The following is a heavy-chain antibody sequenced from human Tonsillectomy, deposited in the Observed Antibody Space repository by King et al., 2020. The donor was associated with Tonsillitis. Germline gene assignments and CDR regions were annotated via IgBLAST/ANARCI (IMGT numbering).Heavy chain of an antibody. J-gene: IGHJ4*02. V-gene: IGHV3-33*08. CDR1: GCTFVSYC. CDR3: ARGYYDGSGYYLGDY. CDR2: DWIDGSNK. Sequence: VQLVESGGGGGHPGRSLRLSWSASGCTFVSYCLHWVRPAPGKGLEGVAVDWIDGSNKYFVDPVKGGFTISRDNAKNPLYLQMNSLRAEDTSWWYCARGYYDGSGYYLGDYWGQGTLVTVSS. D-gene: IGHD3-22*01.